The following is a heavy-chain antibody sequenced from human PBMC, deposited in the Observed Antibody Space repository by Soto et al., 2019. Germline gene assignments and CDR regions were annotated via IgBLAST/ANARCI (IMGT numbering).Heavy chain of an antibody. Sequence: QVQLQPSGPGLVKPSQTLSLTCAISGDSVSSNSAAWHWLRQSPSRGLEWLGRTYYRSKWYNDYAVSVKSRITINPDTSKNQFSLQLNSVTPEDTAVYYCARERGTTVTIDYYYYYYMDVWGKGTTVTVSS. D-gene: IGHD4-17*01. CDR2: TYYRSKWYN. CDR3: ARERGTTVTIDYYYYYYMDV. CDR1: GDSVSSNSAA. J-gene: IGHJ6*03. V-gene: IGHV6-1*01.